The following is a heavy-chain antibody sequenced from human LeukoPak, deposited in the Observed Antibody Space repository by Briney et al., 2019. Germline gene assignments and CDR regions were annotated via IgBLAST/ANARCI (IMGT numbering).Heavy chain of an antibody. CDR3: ARHQTEDSGDFDY. D-gene: IGHD3-10*01. Sequence: PSETLSLTCAVYGGSFSAYYWSWIRQPPGKGLEWIGEINHSGSTNYNPSLKSRVAISVDTSKNQFSLKLSSVTAANTAVYYCARHQTEDSGDFDYWGQGTLVTVSS. CDR2: INHSGST. J-gene: IGHJ4*02. CDR1: GGSFSAYY. V-gene: IGHV4-34*01.